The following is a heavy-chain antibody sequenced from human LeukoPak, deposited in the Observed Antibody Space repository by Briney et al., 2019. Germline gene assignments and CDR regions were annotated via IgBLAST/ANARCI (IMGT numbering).Heavy chain of an antibody. D-gene: IGHD2-2*01. J-gene: IGHJ6*02. CDR1: GYTLTVLS. V-gene: IGHV1-24*01. Sequence: ASVKVCCKVSGYTLTVLSMHWVREAHGKGLEWMGGFDPEDGERIYAQKFRGRVTLTEDTSTKTAYMELSSLRSEDTAVYYCATEAYCSSTSCSTYYYYGMDVWGQGTTVTVAS. CDR2: FDPEDGER. CDR3: ATEAYCSSTSCSTYYYYGMDV.